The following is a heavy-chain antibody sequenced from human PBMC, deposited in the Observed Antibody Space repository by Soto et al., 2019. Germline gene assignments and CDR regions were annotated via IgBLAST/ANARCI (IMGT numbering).Heavy chain of an antibody. CDR1: GYTFTSYG. V-gene: IGHV1-18*01. CDR2: ISAYNGNT. J-gene: IGHJ3*02. Sequence: ASVKVSCXASGYTFTSYGISWVRQAPGQGLEWMGWISAYNGNTNYAQKLQGRVTMTTDTSTSTAYMELRSLRSDDTAVYYCARNIAWLADSPLDAFDIWGQGKMVTLS. D-gene: IGHD3-22*01. CDR3: ARNIAWLADSPLDAFDI.